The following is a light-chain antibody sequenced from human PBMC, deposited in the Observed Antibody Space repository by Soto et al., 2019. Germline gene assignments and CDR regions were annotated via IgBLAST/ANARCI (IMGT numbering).Light chain of an antibody. Sequence: DIHLTQSPSILSASVGDRVTLTCRASQDVSDFLAWYQHAPGKAPNLLIYGGYTLQSGVPSRFSGGGSGTEFSLTITGLXPEDSATYYCQYLNGVPTITFGQGTRLEIK. J-gene: IGKJ5*01. CDR2: GGY. CDR3: QYLNGVPTIT. V-gene: IGKV1-9*01. CDR1: QDVSDF.